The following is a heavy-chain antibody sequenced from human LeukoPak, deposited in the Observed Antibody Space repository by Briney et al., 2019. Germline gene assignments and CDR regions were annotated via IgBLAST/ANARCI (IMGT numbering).Heavy chain of an antibody. Sequence: TSSETLSLTCAVYGGSFSDYYWSWIRQPPGKGLEWIGEINHSGSTYYNPSLKSRVTISVDTSKNQFSLKLSSVTAADTAVYYCARHEGFGNYNDYYYDIDVWGQGTTVTVSS. CDR3: ARHEGFGNYNDYYYDIDV. D-gene: IGHD4-11*01. CDR2: INHSGST. V-gene: IGHV4-34*01. CDR1: GGSFSDYY. J-gene: IGHJ6*02.